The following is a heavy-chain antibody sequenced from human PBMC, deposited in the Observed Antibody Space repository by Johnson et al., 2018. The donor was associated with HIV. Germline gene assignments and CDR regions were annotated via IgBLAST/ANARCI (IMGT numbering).Heavy chain of an antibody. J-gene: IGHJ3*02. CDR3: AKVSGGGIVRWDI. V-gene: IGHV3-30*04. D-gene: IGHD3-10*01. Sequence: QVQLVESGGGVVQPGRPLTLSCTASGFTFGSYAMHWVRQAPGKGLEWVADISYDGRNKNYADSVKGRFTISRDNSKNTLYLQMNSLRAEDTAVYYCAKVSGGGIVRWDIWGQGTMVTVSS. CDR2: ISYDGRNK. CDR1: GFTFGSYA.